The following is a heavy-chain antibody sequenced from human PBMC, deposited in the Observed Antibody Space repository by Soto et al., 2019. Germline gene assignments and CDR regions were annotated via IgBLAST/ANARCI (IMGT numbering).Heavy chain of an antibody. CDR1: GGSISSYY. D-gene: IGHD3-16*01. V-gene: IGHV4-59*01. J-gene: IGHJ4*02. CDR3: GRAWGGHVEDY. CDR2: IYYSGST. Sequence: SETLSLTCTVSGGSISSYYWSWIRQPPGKGLEWIGYIYYSGSTNYNPSLKSRVTISVDTSKNQFSLKLSSVTAADTAVYYCGRAWGGHVEDYWGQGTLVTVS.